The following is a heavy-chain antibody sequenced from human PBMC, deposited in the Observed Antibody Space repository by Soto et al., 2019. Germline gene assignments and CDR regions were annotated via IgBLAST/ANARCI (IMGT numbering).Heavy chain of an antibody. CDR1: GFTFISYW. J-gene: IGHJ4*02. V-gene: IGHV3-7*01. CDR3: AKGGVVPAAPGYY. CDR2: IKQDGSDK. Sequence: GGSLRLSCAASGFTFISYWMSWVRQSPGKGLEWVAHIKQDGSDKYYADSVKGRFTISRDNSKNSLYLQMNSLRAEDTAVYYCAKGGVVPAAPGYYWGQGTLVTVSS. D-gene: IGHD2-2*01.